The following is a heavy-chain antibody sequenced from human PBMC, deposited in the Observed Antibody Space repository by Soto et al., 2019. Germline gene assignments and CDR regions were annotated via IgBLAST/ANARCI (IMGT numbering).Heavy chain of an antibody. CDR3: ARDGTTLNYYYYYGMDV. CDR1: GFTVSRYW. J-gene: IGHJ6*02. Sequence: GGSLRLSCAASGFTVSRYWMSWVRQAPGEGLEWVANIKQDGSEKYYVDSVKGRFTISRDNAKNSLYLQMNSLRAEDTAVYYCARDGTTLNYYYYYGMDVWGQGTTVTVSS. V-gene: IGHV3-7*01. CDR2: IKQDGSEK. D-gene: IGHD1-7*01.